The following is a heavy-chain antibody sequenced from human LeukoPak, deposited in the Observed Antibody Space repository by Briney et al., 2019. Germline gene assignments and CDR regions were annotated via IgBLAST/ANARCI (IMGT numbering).Heavy chain of an antibody. D-gene: IGHD6-13*01. J-gene: IGHJ6*02. Sequence: ASVKVSCKASGYTFTSYGISWVRQAPGQGLEWMGWISAYNGNTNYAQKLQGRVTMTRDTSTSTVYMELSSLRSEDTAVYYCAAATGIYYYGMDVWGQGTTVTVSS. CDR2: ISAYNGNT. CDR3: AAATGIYYYGMDV. V-gene: IGHV1-18*01. CDR1: GYTFTSYG.